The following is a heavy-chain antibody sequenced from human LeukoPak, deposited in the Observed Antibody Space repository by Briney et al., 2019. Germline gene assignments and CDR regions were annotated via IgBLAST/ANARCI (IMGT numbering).Heavy chain of an antibody. CDR3: ARDRGGYSYGYFSNWFDP. J-gene: IGHJ5*02. CDR1: GGTFSSYA. D-gene: IGHD5-18*01. V-gene: IGHV1-69*04. Sequence: SVKVSCKASGGTFSSYAISWVRQAPGQGLEWMGRIIPIFGIANYAQKFQGRVTITADKSTSTAYMELSSLRSEDTAVYYCARDRGGYSYGYFSNWFDPWGQGTLVTVSS. CDR2: IIPIFGIA.